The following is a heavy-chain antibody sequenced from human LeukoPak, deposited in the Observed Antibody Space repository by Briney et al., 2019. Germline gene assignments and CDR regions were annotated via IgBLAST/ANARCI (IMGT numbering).Heavy chain of an antibody. CDR1: GFTFSSYE. J-gene: IGHJ3*02. V-gene: IGHV3-48*03. CDR3: AKAAGGGYYEAFDI. Sequence: GGSLRLSCAASGFTFSSYEMNWVRQAPGKGLEWVSYISSSGSTIYYADSVKGRFTISRDNAKNSLYRQMNSLRAEDTAVYYCAKAAGGGYYEAFDIWGQGTMVTVSS. D-gene: IGHD3-22*01. CDR2: ISSSGSTI.